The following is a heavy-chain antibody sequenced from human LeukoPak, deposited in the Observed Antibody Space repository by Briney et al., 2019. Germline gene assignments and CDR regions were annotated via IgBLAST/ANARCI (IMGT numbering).Heavy chain of an antibody. J-gene: IGHJ5*02. CDR3: AKDGGSYSDNWFDP. CDR1: GFTFDDYA. V-gene: IGHV3-9*01. Sequence: GGSLRLSCAASGFTFDDYAMHWVRQAPGKGLEWVSGISWNSGSIGYADSVKGRFTISRDNAKNSLYLQMNSLRAEDTALYYCAKDGGSYSDNWFDPWGQGTLVTVSS. CDR2: ISWNSGSI. D-gene: IGHD1-26*01.